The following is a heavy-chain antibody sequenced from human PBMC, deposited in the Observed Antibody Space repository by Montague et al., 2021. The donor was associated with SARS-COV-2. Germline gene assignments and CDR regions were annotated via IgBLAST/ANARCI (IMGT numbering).Heavy chain of an antibody. CDR2: TYCRSKWYN. V-gene: IGHV6-1*01. CDR1: GDSVSSNSAA. CDR3: ARGSSGYYTPRPFDY. Sequence: CAISGDSVSSNSAAWNWIRQSPSRGLEWLGRTYCRSKWYNDYAVSVKSRITINPDTSKNQFSLQLNSVTPEDTAVYCCARGSSGYYTPRPFDYWGQGTLVTVSS. J-gene: IGHJ4*02. D-gene: IGHD3-22*01.